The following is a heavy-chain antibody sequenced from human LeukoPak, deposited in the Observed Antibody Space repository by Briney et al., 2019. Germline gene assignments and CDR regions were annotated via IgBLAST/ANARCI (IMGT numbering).Heavy chain of an antibody. D-gene: IGHD2-15*01. V-gene: IGHV3-48*04. Sequence: GGSLRLSCAASGFTFSTYTMNWVRQAPGKGLEWVSYISSSGSTIYYADSVKGRFTISRDNAKNSLYLQMNSLRAEDTAVYYCARDRLCSGGSCYHEGFYFDYWGQGTLVTVSS. J-gene: IGHJ4*02. CDR1: GFTFSTYT. CDR3: ARDRLCSGGSCYHEGFYFDY. CDR2: ISSSGSTI.